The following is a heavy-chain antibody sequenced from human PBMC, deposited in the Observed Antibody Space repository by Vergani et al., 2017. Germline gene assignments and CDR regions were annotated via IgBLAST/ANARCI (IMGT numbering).Heavy chain of an antibody. V-gene: IGHV3-23*03. Sequence: EVQLLESGGGLVQPGGSLRLSCAASGFTFSSYAMSWVRQAPGKGLEWVSVIYSGGSSTYYADSVKGRFTISRGKSKNTLYLQMNSLRAEDTAVYYCARAYCSSTSCQPGYYYYMDVWGKGTTVTVSS. J-gene: IGHJ6*03. CDR1: GFTFSSYA. CDR2: IYSGGSST. CDR3: ARAYCSSTSCQPGYYYYMDV. D-gene: IGHD2-2*01.